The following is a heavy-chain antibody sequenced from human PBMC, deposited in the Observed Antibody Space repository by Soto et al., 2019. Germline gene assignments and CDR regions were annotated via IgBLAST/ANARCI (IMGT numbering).Heavy chain of an antibody. V-gene: IGHV4-34*01. J-gene: IGHJ4*02. CDR1: GGSFSGYY. Sequence: QVQLQQWGAGLLKPSETLSLTCAVYGGSFSGYYWSWIRQPPGKGLEWIGEINHSGSTNYNPSLKSRVTISVDTSKNQFSLKLSSVTAADTAVYYXXRXXXXSSWYVFGEFDYWGQGTLVTXSS. D-gene: IGHD6-13*01. CDR2: INHSGST. CDR3: XRXXXXSSWYVFGEFDY.